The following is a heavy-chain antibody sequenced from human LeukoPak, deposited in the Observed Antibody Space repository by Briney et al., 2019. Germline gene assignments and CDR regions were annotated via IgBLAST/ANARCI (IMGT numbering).Heavy chain of an antibody. J-gene: IGHJ4*02. CDR3: GRAVSTGTVDY. V-gene: IGHV3-7*01. D-gene: IGHD1-1*01. CDR2: INQDGSAK. Sequence: GGSLTLSCAASGFTFSNYWMRWVRQAPGKALEWVTNINQDGSAKYYVGSMEGRFTISRDNAKNSLYLQMNSLRAEDTAVYYCGRAVSTGTVDYWGQGTLVTVSS. CDR1: GFTFSNYW.